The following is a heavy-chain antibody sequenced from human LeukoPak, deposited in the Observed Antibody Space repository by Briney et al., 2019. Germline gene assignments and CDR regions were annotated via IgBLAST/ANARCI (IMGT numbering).Heavy chain of an antibody. Sequence: SETLSLTCAVYGGSFSGYYWGWIRQPPGKGLEWIGEINHSGSTNYNPSLKSRVTISVDTSKNQFSLKLSSVTAADTAVYYCARGGYYYDSSGYSTDFDYWGQGTLVTVSS. D-gene: IGHD3-22*01. CDR3: ARGGYYYDSSGYSTDFDY. J-gene: IGHJ4*02. V-gene: IGHV4-34*01. CDR2: INHSGST. CDR1: GGSFSGYY.